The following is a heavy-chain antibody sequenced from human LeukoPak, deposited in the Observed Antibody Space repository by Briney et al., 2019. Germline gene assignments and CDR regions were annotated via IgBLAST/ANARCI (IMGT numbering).Heavy chain of an antibody. CDR1: GFTFGDYA. CDR2: IRSKAYGGTT. D-gene: IGHD4-17*01. J-gene: IGHJ4*02. V-gene: IGHV3-49*04. Sequence: PGGSLRLSCTASGFTFGDYAMSWVRQAPGKGLEWVGFIRSKAYGGTTEYAASVKGKFTISRDDSKSIAYLQMNSLKTEDTAVYYCTKEASYGDYGYFDYWGQGTLVTVSS. CDR3: TKEASYGDYGYFDY.